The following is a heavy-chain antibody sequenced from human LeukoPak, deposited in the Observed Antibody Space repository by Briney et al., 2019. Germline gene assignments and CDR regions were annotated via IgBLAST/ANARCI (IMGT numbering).Heavy chain of an antibody. D-gene: IGHD3-9*01. CDR1: GYTFTGYY. CDR3: AREAPMTGGNTNFVY. J-gene: IGHJ4*02. CDR2: INPNSGGT. Sequence: ASAKVSCKASGYTFTGYYMHWVRQAPGQGLEWMGWINPNSGGTNYAQKFQGRVTMTRDTSISTAYMELSRLRSDDTAVYYCAREAPMTGGNTNFVYWGQGTLVTVSS. V-gene: IGHV1-2*02.